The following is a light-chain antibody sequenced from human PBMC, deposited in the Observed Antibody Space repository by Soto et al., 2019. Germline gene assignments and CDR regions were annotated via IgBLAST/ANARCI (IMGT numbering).Light chain of an antibody. V-gene: IGLV2-23*01. J-gene: IGLJ2*01. CDR3: CVYGGDKNVL. Sequence: QSVLTQPASVSGSPGQSITISCTGTSSDVGTYNLVSWYQQHPGKAPKVMIYEASKRPSGVSNRFSGSKSGNTASLTISGLLAEAEADYYCCVYGGDKNVLFGGGTKLTVL. CDR1: SSDVGTYNL. CDR2: EAS.